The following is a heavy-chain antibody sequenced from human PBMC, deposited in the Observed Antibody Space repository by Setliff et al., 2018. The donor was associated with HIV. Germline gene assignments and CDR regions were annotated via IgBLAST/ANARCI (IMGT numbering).Heavy chain of an antibody. V-gene: IGHV4-59*11. Sequence: KTSETLSLTCTVSGGSISSHYWSWIRQPPGKGLEWIGSIYYSGSTDYNPSLKSRVTITTDMSKNQFSLKLRSLTAADTAVYYCARVGYGDISGLDYWGQGTLVTVSS. J-gene: IGHJ4*02. CDR1: GGSISSHY. CDR3: ARVGYGDISGLDY. CDR2: IYYSGST. D-gene: IGHD4-17*01.